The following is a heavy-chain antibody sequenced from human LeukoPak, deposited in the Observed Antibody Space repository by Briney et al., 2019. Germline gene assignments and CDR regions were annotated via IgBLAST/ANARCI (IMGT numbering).Heavy chain of an antibody. D-gene: IGHD5/OR15-5a*01. Sequence: GGSLRLSCAASGFTFSSYAMSWVRQAPGKGLEWVSAISGSGGSTYYADSVKGRFTISRDNSKNTLYLQMNSLRAEDTAVYYCASVFSALGTFDYWGQGTLVTVSS. J-gene: IGHJ4*02. CDR2: ISGSGGST. CDR3: ASVFSALGTFDY. CDR1: GFTFSSYA. V-gene: IGHV3-23*01.